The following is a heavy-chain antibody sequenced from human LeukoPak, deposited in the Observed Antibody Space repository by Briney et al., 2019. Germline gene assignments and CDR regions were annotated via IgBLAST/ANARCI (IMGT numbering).Heavy chain of an antibody. CDR2: INPNSGGT. CDR3: ARADRHIVVVTAYNWFDP. Sequence: ASVTVSYMASGYTFTDYYMHWVGQAPGQGGEGMGWINPNSGGTNYTQKFQGRVTITRDKSRSTAYMELSRLRSDDTAVYYCARADRHIVVVTAYNWFDPWGQGTLVTASS. D-gene: IGHD2-21*02. V-gene: IGHV1-2*02. CDR1: GYTFTDYY. J-gene: IGHJ5*02.